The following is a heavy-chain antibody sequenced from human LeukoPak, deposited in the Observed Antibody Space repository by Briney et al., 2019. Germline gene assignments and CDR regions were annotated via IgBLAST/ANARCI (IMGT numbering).Heavy chain of an antibody. J-gene: IGHJ4*02. CDR3: VRERFYFDSSGYSGASTL. Sequence: GGSLRLSCTASGFTFNSYDMTWVRQAPGKGLEWVSSISRVGSNTYYADSVKGRFTVSRDNPKNTVFLQMNSLRAEDTAVYYCVRERFYFDSSGYSGASTLWGQGALVTVSS. CDR2: ISRVGSNT. D-gene: IGHD3-22*01. CDR1: GFTFNSYD. V-gene: IGHV3-23*01.